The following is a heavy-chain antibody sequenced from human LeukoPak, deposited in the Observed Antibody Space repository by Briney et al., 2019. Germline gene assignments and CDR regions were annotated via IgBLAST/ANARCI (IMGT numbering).Heavy chain of an antibody. CDR2: IYYSGST. J-gene: IGHJ4*02. D-gene: IGHD6-19*01. Sequence: SETLSLTCTVSGGSISSSSYYWGWIRQPPGKGLEWIGGIYYSGSTYYNPSLTSRVTISVDTSKNQFSLKLSSVTAADTAVYYCARLGRLSGWYASYWGQATLVTVSS. V-gene: IGHV4-39*01. CDR3: ARLGRLSGWYASY. CDR1: GGSISSSSYY.